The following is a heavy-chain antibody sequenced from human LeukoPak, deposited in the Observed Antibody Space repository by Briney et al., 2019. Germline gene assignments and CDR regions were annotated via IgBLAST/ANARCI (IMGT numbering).Heavy chain of an antibody. J-gene: IGHJ5*02. V-gene: IGHV3-53*01. CDR1: GFTVSDNY. D-gene: IGHD6-13*01. CDR3: ARDATQVPAAGVLAS. CDR2: MYSGGDT. Sequence: GGSLRLSCAASGFTVSDNYMSWVRQAQGKGLEWVSIMYSGGDTYYADSVKGRFTSSRDISKNTLSLQINGLRTEDTAMYYCARDATQVPAAGVLASWGQGTLVTVSS.